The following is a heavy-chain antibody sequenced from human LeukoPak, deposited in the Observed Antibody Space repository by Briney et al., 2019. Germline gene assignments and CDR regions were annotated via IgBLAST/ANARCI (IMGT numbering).Heavy chain of an antibody. J-gene: IGHJ4*02. V-gene: IGHV3-21*01. D-gene: IGHD6-13*01. CDR3: ERDPRIAAACNFDY. CDR2: ISSSSSYI. Sequence: GGSLRLSCAASGFTFSRYSMNWVRQAPGKGLEWVSSISSSSSYIYYADSVKGRFTISRDNAKNSLYLQMNSLRAEDTAVYYCERDPRIAAACNFDYWGQGTLVTVSS. CDR1: GFTFSRYS.